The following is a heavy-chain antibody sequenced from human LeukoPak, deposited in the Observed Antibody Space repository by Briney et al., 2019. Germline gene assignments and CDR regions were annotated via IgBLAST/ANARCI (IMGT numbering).Heavy chain of an antibody. D-gene: IGHD3-3*01. Sequence: GGSLRLSCAASGFTVSSNYMSWVRQAPGKGLEWDSAISGSGGSTYYADSVKGRFTISRDNSKNTLYLQMNSLRAEDTAVYYCAKAKTIFGVVIPIYYFDYWGQGTLVTVSS. J-gene: IGHJ4*02. CDR2: ISGSGGST. CDR1: GFTVSSNY. CDR3: AKAKTIFGVVIPIYYFDY. V-gene: IGHV3-23*01.